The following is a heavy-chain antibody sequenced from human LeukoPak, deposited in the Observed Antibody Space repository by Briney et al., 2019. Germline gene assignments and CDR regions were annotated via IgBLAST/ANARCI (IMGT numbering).Heavy chain of an antibody. V-gene: IGHV3-20*04. CDR1: GFTFGDYG. J-gene: IGHJ4*02. D-gene: IGHD3-10*01. Sequence: GGSLRLSWAASGFTFGDYGMSWVRQAPGKGLEWVSGINWNGGSTGYANSVKGRFTISRDNAKNSLYLQMNSLRAEDTALYYCARGARGVSGYYFDYWGQGTLVTVSS. CDR3: ARGARGVSGYYFDY. CDR2: INWNGGST.